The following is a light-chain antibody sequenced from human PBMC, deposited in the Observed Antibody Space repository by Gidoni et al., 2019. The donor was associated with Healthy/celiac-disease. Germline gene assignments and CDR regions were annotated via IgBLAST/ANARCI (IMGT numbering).Light chain of an antibody. CDR3: QQNNNWPPFT. J-gene: IGKJ3*01. CDR2: GAS. V-gene: IGKV3D-15*01. Sequence: IVMTQSPAPLSVYLGERATLSCRASQSVSSILSWYQQKPGQAPRLLIYGASIRATGIPARFSGSGSGTEFTITISSLQSEDFAVYYCQQNNNWPPFTFGPGTKVDIK. CDR1: QSVSSI.